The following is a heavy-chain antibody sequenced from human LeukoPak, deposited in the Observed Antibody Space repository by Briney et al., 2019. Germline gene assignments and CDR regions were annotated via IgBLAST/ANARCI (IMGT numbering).Heavy chain of an antibody. V-gene: IGHV4-4*09. CDR2: IYTSGST. D-gene: IGHD3-22*01. Sequence: SETLFLTCSVSGGPISSYYWSWIRQPPGKGLEWVGYIYTSGSTNYNHSLKSRVTISVDTSKNQFSLKLSSVTAAETAVYYCARHYYGSSGYYYMDYWGKGTLVTVS. CDR1: GGPISSYY. CDR3: ARHYYGSSGYYYMDY. J-gene: IGHJ4*02.